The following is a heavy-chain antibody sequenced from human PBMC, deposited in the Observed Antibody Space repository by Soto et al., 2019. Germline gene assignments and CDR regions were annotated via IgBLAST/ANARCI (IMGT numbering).Heavy chain of an antibody. J-gene: IGHJ4*02. CDR3: AKGDDSSGWYSGY. Sequence: GGSLRLSCAASGFTFSSYAMSWVRQAPGKGLEWVSAISGSGGSTYYADSVKGRFTISRDNSKSTLYLQMNSLRAEDTAVYYCAKGDDSSGWYSGYWGQGTLVTVSS. D-gene: IGHD6-19*01. V-gene: IGHV3-23*01. CDR2: ISGSGGST. CDR1: GFTFSSYA.